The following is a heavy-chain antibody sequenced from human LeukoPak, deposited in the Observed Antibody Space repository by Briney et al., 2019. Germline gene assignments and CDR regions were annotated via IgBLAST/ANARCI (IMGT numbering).Heavy chain of an antibody. CDR3: ARGLRSFDY. CDR2: MSSSSSTI. V-gene: IGHV3-48*04. D-gene: IGHD5-12*01. CDR1: GFTFSSYS. J-gene: IGHJ4*02. Sequence: PGGSLRLSCAASGFTFSSYSMNWVRQAPGKGLEWVSSMSSSSSTIYCADSVKGRFTISSDNAKNSLYLQMNSLRAEDTAVYYCARGLRSFDYWGQGTLVTVSS.